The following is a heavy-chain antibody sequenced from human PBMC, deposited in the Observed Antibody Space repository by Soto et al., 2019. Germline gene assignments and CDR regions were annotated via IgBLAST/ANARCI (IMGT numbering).Heavy chain of an antibody. CDR1: GGSISSGGYS. V-gene: IGHV4-30-2*01. Sequence: QLQLQESGSGLVKPSQTLSLTCAVSGGSISSGGYSWSWIRQPPGKGLERIGYIYHSGSTYYNPSLKRLVTISVDRSKNQFSLKLSSVTAADTAVYYCAAGGGLPRYYWGQGTLVTVSS. CDR2: IYHSGST. CDR3: AAGGGLPRYY. J-gene: IGHJ4*02. D-gene: IGHD5-12*01.